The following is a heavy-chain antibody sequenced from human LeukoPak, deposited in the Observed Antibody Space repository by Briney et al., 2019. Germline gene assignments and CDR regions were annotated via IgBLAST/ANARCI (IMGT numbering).Heavy chain of an antibody. CDR3: ARGGRGYSYGELDY. Sequence: ASVKVSFKASGYIFTGYYLHWVRQAPGQGLEWMGWINPNSGATNYAQKFQGRVTMTRDTSISTAYMELSRLISDDTAVYYCARGGRGYSYGELDYWGPGTLVTVSS. J-gene: IGHJ4*02. CDR2: INPNSGAT. CDR1: GYIFTGYY. V-gene: IGHV1-2*02. D-gene: IGHD5-18*01.